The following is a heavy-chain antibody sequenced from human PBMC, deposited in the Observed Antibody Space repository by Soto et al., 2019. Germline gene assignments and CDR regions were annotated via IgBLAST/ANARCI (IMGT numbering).Heavy chain of an antibody. D-gene: IGHD2-2*01. CDR3: AREGRIVVVPAALDY. V-gene: IGHV3-7*01. CDR2: IKQDGSEK. J-gene: IGHJ4*02. Sequence: GGSLRLSCAASGFTFSSYWMSWVRQAPGKGLEWVANIKQDGSEKYYVDSVKGRFTISRDNAKNSLYLQMNSLRAEDTAVYYCAREGRIVVVPAALDYWGQGTLVTVSS. CDR1: GFTFSSYW.